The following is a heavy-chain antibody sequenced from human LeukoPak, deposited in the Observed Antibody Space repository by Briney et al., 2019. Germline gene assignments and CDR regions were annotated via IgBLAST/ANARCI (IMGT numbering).Heavy chain of an antibody. CDR2: MNPNSGNT. Sequence: ASVKVFCKASGYTFTSYDINWVRQATGQGLEWMGWMNPNSGNTGYAQKFQGRVTMTRNTSISTAYMELSSLRSEDTAVNYCARGGVLRYFDWLRYYYYYGMDVWGQGTTVTVSS. J-gene: IGHJ6*02. CDR1: GYTFTSYD. D-gene: IGHD3-9*01. CDR3: ARGGVLRYFDWLRYYYYYGMDV. V-gene: IGHV1-8*01.